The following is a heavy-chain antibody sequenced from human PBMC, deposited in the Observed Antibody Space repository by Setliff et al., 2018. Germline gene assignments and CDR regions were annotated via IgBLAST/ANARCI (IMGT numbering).Heavy chain of an antibody. CDR3: ARLAVPYYFDY. Sequence: SETLSLTCTVSGGSISSSSYYWGWIRQPPGKGLEWIGSIYYSGSTYYNPSLKSRVTISVDTSKNQFSLKLSSVTAADTAVYYCARLAVPYYFDYWGQGTLVTVS. J-gene: IGHJ4*02. CDR2: IYYSGST. D-gene: IGHD4-17*01. V-gene: IGHV4-39*01. CDR1: GGSISSSSYY.